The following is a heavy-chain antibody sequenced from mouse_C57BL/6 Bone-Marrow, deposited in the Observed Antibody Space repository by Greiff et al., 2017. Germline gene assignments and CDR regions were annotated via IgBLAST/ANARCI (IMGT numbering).Heavy chain of an antibody. J-gene: IGHJ4*01. Sequence: VQLQQPGAELVRPGASVKLSCKASGYTFTSYWMQWAKQRPGQGLEWIGEIDTSDSYTNFNQKFKGKATLTVDTSSSTAYMQLSRLTSEDSAVYYCARGGYYPSYAMDYWGQGTSVTVSS. D-gene: IGHD1-1*01. V-gene: IGHV1-50*01. CDR2: IDTSDSYT. CDR3: ARGGYYPSYAMDY. CDR1: GYTFTSYW.